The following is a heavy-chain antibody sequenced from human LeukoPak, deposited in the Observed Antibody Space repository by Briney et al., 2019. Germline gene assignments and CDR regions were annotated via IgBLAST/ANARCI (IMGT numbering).Heavy chain of an antibody. Sequence: ASETLSLTCTISGGSVSVYYWSWIRQSPGKGLEWIGYIYHTGSTSYSPSLKSRVTISADTSQNQFSLKLSSVTAADTAVYYCAHDPGGDDAFDIWGQGTMVTVSS. CDR2: IYHTGST. CDR1: GGSVSVYY. J-gene: IGHJ3*02. CDR3: AHDPGGDDAFDI. D-gene: IGHD4-17*01. V-gene: IGHV4-59*02.